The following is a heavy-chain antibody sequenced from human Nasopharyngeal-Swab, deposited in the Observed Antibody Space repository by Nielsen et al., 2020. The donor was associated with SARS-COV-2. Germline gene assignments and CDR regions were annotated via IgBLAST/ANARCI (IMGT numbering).Heavy chain of an antibody. V-gene: IGHV3-30*03. CDR2: LSYDGSNK. CDR3: AGGYPCRLNWFDP. D-gene: IGHD3-22*01. CDR1: GFTFSSYG. Sequence: GESLKISCAASGFTFSSYGMHWVRQAPGKGLEWVAVLSYDGSNKYYADSVKGRFTISRDNSKNTLYLQMNSLRAEDTAVYYCAGGYPCRLNWFDPWGQGTLVTVSS. J-gene: IGHJ5*02.